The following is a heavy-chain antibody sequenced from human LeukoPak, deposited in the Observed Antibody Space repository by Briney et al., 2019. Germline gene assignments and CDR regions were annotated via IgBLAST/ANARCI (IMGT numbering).Heavy chain of an antibody. Sequence: ASVKVSCKASGYTFTGYYMHWVRQAPGQGLEWMGWFNPNSGGTNYAQKFQGRVTMTRDTSISTAYMELSRLRSDDTAVYYCARAYSSSWYSYYGMDVWGQGTTVTVSS. J-gene: IGHJ6*02. CDR2: FNPNSGGT. D-gene: IGHD6-13*01. CDR1: GYTFTGYY. V-gene: IGHV1-2*02. CDR3: ARAYSSSWYSYYGMDV.